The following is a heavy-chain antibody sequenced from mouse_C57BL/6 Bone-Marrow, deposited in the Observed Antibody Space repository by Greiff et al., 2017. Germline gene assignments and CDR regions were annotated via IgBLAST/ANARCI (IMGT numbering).Heavy chain of an antibody. J-gene: IGHJ4*01. CDR3: ARGRFTTVVADCAMDY. CDR2: IDPEDGET. D-gene: IGHD1-1*01. Sequence: VQLQQSGAELVKPGASVKLSCTASGFNIKDYYMHWVKQRTEQGLEWIGRIDPEDGETKYDPKFQGKATITADTSATTAYLQLSSLTSEDTAVYYCARGRFTTVVADCAMDYWGQGTSVTVSS. V-gene: IGHV14-2*01. CDR1: GFNIKDYY.